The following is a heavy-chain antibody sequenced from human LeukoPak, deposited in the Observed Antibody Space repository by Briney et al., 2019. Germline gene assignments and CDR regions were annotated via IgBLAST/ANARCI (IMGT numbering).Heavy chain of an antibody. CDR2: VNQVGNEK. V-gene: IGHV3-7*01. CDR1: GFILSGYW. D-gene: IGHD6-13*01. CDR3: AIDTSAERGQQLAN. Sequence: GGSLRLSCAASGFILSGYWMTWVRQAPGKGLEWVANVNQVGNEKYYVDSVKGRFTISRDNARNSLYLQMNSLRAEDTAVYYCAIDTSAERGQQLANWGQGTLVTVSS. J-gene: IGHJ4*02.